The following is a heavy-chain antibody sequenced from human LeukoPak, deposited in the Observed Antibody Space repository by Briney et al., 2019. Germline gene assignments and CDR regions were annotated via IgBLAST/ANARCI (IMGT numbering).Heavy chain of an antibody. CDR3: ARDLYVRPGWAFDY. D-gene: IGHD6-19*01. J-gene: IGHJ4*02. CDR1: GYTLTELS. V-gene: IGHV1-24*01. CDR2: FDPEDGET. Sequence: ASVKVSCKVSGYTLTELSMHWVRQAPGKGLEWMGGFDPEDGETIYAQKLQGRVTMTTDTSTSTAYMELRSLRSDDTAVYYCARDLYVRPGWAFDYWGQGTLVTVSS.